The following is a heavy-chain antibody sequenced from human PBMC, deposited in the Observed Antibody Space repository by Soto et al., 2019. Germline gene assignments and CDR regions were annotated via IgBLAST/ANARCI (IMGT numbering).Heavy chain of an antibody. Sequence: SETLSLTRAVSGGSFSGYYWNWIRQPPGKGLEWLGEISRSGSATYNPSLKVRVTMSVDTSKNQISLNVTSVTAADTAVYYCARGPLITYYYNSGSRDRGYFDFWGQGTLVTVSS. CDR2: ISRSGSA. CDR1: GGSFSGYY. J-gene: IGHJ4*02. V-gene: IGHV4-34*01. CDR3: ARGPLITYYYNSGSRDRGYFDF. D-gene: IGHD3-10*01.